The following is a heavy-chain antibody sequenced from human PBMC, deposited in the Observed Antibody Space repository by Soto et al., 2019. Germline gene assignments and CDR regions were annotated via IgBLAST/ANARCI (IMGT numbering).Heavy chain of an antibody. CDR3: ARTGSGSYLIDY. D-gene: IGHD3-10*01. Sequence: QVQLVQSGAEVKKPGSSVKVSCKASGGTFSSYTISWVRQAPGQGLEWMGRIIPILGIANYAQKFQGRVMITADKSTSTAYMELSSLRSEDTAVYYCARTGSGSYLIDYWGQGTLVTVSS. J-gene: IGHJ4*02. V-gene: IGHV1-69*02. CDR1: GGTFSSYT. CDR2: IIPILGIA.